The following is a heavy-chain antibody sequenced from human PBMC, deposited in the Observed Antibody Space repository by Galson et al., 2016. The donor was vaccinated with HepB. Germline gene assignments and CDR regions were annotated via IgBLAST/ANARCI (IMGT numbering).Heavy chain of an antibody. Sequence: SLRLSCAASGLTFNNYSMHWVRQAPGKGLEWVAVIWSDGNTKYYADSVKGRFTISRDNSNNTLYLHMNSLRVEDTAVYYCTRDPNYGAYTIDPWGQGTLVTVSS. D-gene: IGHD4-17*01. V-gene: IGHV3-33*01. CDR2: IWSDGNTK. J-gene: IGHJ5*02. CDR3: TRDPNYGAYTIDP. CDR1: GLTFNNYS.